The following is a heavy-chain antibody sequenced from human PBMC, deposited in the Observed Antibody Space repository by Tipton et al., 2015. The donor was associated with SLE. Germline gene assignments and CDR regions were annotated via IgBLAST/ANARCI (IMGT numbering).Heavy chain of an antibody. D-gene: IGHD2-2*01. V-gene: IGHV4-61*08. Sequence: TLSLTCTVSGGSISKGGYYWSWIRHHPGKGLEWIGYIYYSGSTNYNPSLKSRVTISVDTSKNQFSLKLSSVTAADTAVYYCARGACSSTSCHYYYYYMDVWGKGTTVTVSS. J-gene: IGHJ6*03. CDR1: GGSISKGGYY. CDR2: IYYSGST. CDR3: ARGACSSTSCHYYYYYMDV.